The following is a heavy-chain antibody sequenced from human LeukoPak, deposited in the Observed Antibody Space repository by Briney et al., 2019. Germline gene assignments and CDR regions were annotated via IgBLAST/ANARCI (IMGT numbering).Heavy chain of an antibody. CDR1: GGSFSGYY. Sequence: PSETLSLTCAVYGGSFSGYYWSWIRQPPGKGLEWIGEINHSGSTNYNPSLKSRVTISVDTSKNQFSLKLSSVTAADTAVYYCARGKWELLSHYWCFDLWGRGTLVTVSS. V-gene: IGHV4-34*01. CDR2: INHSGST. J-gene: IGHJ2*01. CDR3: ARGKWELLSHYWCFDL. D-gene: IGHD1-26*01.